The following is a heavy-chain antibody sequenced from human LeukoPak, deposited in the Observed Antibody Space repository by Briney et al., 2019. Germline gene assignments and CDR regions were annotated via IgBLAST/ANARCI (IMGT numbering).Heavy chain of an antibody. V-gene: IGHV1-69*06. CDR3: ARDKLTGDDSSSWVPPPTDWYFDL. D-gene: IGHD6-13*01. CDR1: GGTFISSA. J-gene: IGHJ2*01. Sequence: AVKVSCKASGGTFISSAISGVRHAPGQGLEGMGGIIPVFGTANYAQNFQGRVTITADKSTSTAYMELSSLRSEDTAVYYCARDKLTGDDSSSWVPPPTDWYFDLWGRGTLVTVSS. CDR2: IIPVFGTA.